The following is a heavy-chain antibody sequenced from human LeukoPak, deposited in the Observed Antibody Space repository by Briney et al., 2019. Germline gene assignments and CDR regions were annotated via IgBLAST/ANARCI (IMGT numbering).Heavy chain of an antibody. V-gene: IGHV3-30*03. J-gene: IGHJ4*02. CDR2: ISYDGSNK. D-gene: IGHD6-13*01. CDR1: GFTFSPYG. Sequence: GRSLRLSCAASGFTFSPYGVHWVRQAPGKGLEWVAVISYDGSNKYYADSVKGRFTISRDNSKNTLYLQMNSLRAEDTAVYYCARGPSSWYTHGGDYWGQGTLVTVSS. CDR3: ARGPSSWYTHGGDY.